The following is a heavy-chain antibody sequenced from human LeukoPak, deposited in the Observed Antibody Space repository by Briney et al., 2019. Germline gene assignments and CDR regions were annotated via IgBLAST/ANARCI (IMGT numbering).Heavy chain of an antibody. CDR1: GGSISSYY. J-gene: IGHJ6*02. V-gene: IGHV4-59*08. CDR3: ARGLTTGAPYYYYYGMDV. CDR2: IYYSGST. Sequence: SETLSLTCTVSGGSISSYYWSWIRQPPGKGLEWIGYIYYSGSTYYNPSLKSRVTISVDTSKNQFSLKLSSVTAADTAVYYCARGLTTGAPYYYYYGMDVWGQGTTVTVSS. D-gene: IGHD2-8*02.